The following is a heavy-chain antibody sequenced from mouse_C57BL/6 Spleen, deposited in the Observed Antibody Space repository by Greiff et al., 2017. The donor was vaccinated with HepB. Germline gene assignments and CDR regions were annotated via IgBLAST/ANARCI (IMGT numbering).Heavy chain of an antibody. CDR3: ARHGNYAYYFDY. Sequence: VQLQQPGAELVMPGASVKLSCKASGYTFTSYWMHWVKQRPGQGLEWIGEIDPSDSYTNYNQKFKGKSTLTVDKSSSTAYMQLSSLTSEDSAVYDCARHGNYAYYFDYWGQGTTLTVSS. V-gene: IGHV1-69*01. J-gene: IGHJ2*01. CDR1: GYTFTSYW. D-gene: IGHD2-1*01. CDR2: IDPSDSYT.